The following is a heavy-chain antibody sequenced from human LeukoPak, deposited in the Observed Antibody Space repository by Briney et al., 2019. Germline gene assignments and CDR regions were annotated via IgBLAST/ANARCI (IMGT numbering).Heavy chain of an antibody. CDR2: IYPGDSDT. CDR1: GYTFTNYW. Sequence: GESLKISCKASGYTFTNYWIGWVRQMPGKGLEWIGTIYPGDSDTRYSPSFQGQVTISADKSINTAYLQWSSLKASDTAMYYCARRVVNNRNWYFNLWGRGTLVTVSS. V-gene: IGHV5-51*01. CDR3: ARRVVNNRNWYFNL. D-gene: IGHD4-23*01. J-gene: IGHJ2*01.